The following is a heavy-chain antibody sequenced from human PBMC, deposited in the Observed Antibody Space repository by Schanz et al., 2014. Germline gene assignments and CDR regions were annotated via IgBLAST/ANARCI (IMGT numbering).Heavy chain of an antibody. CDR2: ISSSSSTR. Sequence: EVQLVESGGGLVKPGGSLRLSCAASGFTFSSYSMNWVRQAPGKGLEWVSYISSSSSTRYYADSVKGRFTISRDNSKNTVYIQMNSLRAEDTAVYYCARGGPAYYFDDWGQGTLVTVSS. CDR1: GFTFSSYS. CDR3: ARGGPAYYFDD. J-gene: IGHJ4*02. V-gene: IGHV3-48*01.